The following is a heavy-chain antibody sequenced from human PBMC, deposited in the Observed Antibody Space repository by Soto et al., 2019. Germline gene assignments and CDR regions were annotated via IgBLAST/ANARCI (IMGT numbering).Heavy chain of an antibody. J-gene: IGHJ6*03. V-gene: IGHV1-18*01. CDR1: GYTFTSYG. CDR3: ARAYYDFWSGYPVNYYYMDV. D-gene: IGHD3-3*01. CDR2: ISAYNGNT. Sequence: QVQLVQSGAEVKKPGASVKVYCKASGYTFTSYGISWVRQAPGQGLEWMGWISAYNGNTNYAQKLQGRVTMTTDTSTSTAYMELRSLRSDDTAVYYCARAYYDFWSGYPVNYYYMDVWGKGTTVTVSS.